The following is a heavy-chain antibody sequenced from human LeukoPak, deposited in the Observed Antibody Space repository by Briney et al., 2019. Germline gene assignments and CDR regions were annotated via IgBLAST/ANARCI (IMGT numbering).Heavy chain of an antibody. CDR1: GFTFSSYS. J-gene: IGHJ4*02. Sequence: GGSLRLSCAASGFTFSSYSMNWVRQAPGKGLEWVSSISSSSSYIYYADSVKGRFTTSRDNAKNTLYLQMNSLRAEDTAVYYCARVGGYSYGRKNFDYWGQGTLVTVSS. V-gene: IGHV3-21*01. D-gene: IGHD5-18*01. CDR2: ISSSSSYI. CDR3: ARVGGYSYGRKNFDY.